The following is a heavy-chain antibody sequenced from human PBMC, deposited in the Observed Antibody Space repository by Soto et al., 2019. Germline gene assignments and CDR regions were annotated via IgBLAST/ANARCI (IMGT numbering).Heavy chain of an antibody. D-gene: IGHD6-19*01. V-gene: IGHV4-34*01. Sequence: SETLSLTCAVYGGSFSGYYWSWIRQPPGKGLEWIGEINHSGSTNYNPSLKSRVTISVDTSKNQFSLKLSSVTAADTAVYYCARGPRGQWLAHFDYWGQGTLVTVSS. CDR1: GGSFSGYY. J-gene: IGHJ4*02. CDR3: ARGPRGQWLAHFDY. CDR2: INHSGST.